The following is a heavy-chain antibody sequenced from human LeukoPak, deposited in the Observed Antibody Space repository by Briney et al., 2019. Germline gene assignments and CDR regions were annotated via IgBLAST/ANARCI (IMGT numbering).Heavy chain of an antibody. Sequence: SETPSLTCTVSGGSISSYYWSWIRQPPGKGLEWIGYIYYSGSTNYNPSLKSRVTISVDTSKNQFSLKLSSVTAADTAVYYCARGEMATITAFDYWGQGTLVTVSS. CDR1: GGSISSYY. CDR2: IYYSGST. CDR3: ARGEMATITAFDY. V-gene: IGHV4-59*01. D-gene: IGHD5-24*01. J-gene: IGHJ4*02.